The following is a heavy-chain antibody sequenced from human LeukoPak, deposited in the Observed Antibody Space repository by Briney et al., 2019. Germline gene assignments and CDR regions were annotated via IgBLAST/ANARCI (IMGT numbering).Heavy chain of an antibody. Sequence: GGSLRLSCAASGFTFARYGMTWVRQAPGKGLEWVSVSALTHGGYTTYYADSVKGRFTVSRDNSKSTLYLRMNSLRAEDTAVYYCARDYVGYFQHWGQGTLVTVSS. CDR2: LTHGGYTT. V-gene: IGHV3-23*01. CDR3: ARDYVGYFQH. CDR1: GFTFARYG. J-gene: IGHJ1*01. D-gene: IGHD3-16*01.